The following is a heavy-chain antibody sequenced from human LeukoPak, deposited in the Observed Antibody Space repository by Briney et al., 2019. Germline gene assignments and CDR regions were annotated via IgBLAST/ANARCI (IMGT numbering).Heavy chain of an antibody. CDR3: ARDIPRGARYLDL. J-gene: IGHJ5*02. V-gene: IGHV3-7*01. Sequence: GGSLRLSCAASGFTFSSYWMTWVRQAPGKGLEWVANIDEDGSEKNYVDSVKGRFTISRDNGKNSLYLQMNSLRVGDTAVYYCARDIPRGARYLDLWGQGALVTVSS. CDR2: IDEDGSEK. CDR1: GFTFSSYW. D-gene: IGHD1-14*01.